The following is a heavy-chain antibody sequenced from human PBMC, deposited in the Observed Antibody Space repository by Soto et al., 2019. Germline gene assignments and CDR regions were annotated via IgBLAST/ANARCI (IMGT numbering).Heavy chain of an antibody. J-gene: IGHJ4*02. CDR1: SGSFSCYY. CDR2: ISQSGNT. V-gene: IGHV4-34*01. CDR3: ARAPKVSGSSQTRPDF. Sequence: PSETVSLTCSIYSGSFSCYYWSWIRQPPGKGLEWIGEISQSGNTNYSPSLKSRVSISIDTSKKQFSLNLASVSAADTAVYYCARAPKVSGSSQTRPDFWGQGTLVTVSS. D-gene: IGHD6-6*01.